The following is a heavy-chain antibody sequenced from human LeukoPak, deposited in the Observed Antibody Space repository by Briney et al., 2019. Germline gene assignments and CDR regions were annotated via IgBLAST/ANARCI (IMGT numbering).Heavy chain of an antibody. CDR3: ARDLYCSGGSCYSSRAAPYYYYMDV. CDR2: INPNSGGT. Sequence: AASVKVSCKASGYTFTGYYMHWVRQAPGQGLEWMGRINPNSGGTNYAQKFQGRVTMTRDTSTSTVYMELSSLRSEDTAVYYCARDLYCSGGSCYSSRAAPYYYYMDVWGKGTTVTVSS. CDR1: GYTFTGYY. J-gene: IGHJ6*03. V-gene: IGHV1-2*06. D-gene: IGHD2-15*01.